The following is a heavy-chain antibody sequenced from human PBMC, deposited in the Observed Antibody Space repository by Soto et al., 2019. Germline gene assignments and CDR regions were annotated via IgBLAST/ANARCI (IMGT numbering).Heavy chain of an antibody. CDR2: INAGNGNT. CDR1: GYTFTSYA. Sequence: ASVKVSCKASGYTFTSYAMHWVRQAPGQRLEWMGWINAGNGNTKYSQKFHGRVTITRDTSASTAYMELSSLRSEDTAVYYCARGPLITGTYYDFDYWGQGTLVTVSS. V-gene: IGHV1-3*01. D-gene: IGHD1-7*01. J-gene: IGHJ4*02. CDR3: ARGPLITGTYYDFDY.